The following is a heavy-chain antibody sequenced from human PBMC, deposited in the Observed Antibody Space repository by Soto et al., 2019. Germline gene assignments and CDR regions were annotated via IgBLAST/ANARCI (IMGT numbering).Heavy chain of an antibody. D-gene: IGHD3-3*01. V-gene: IGHV4-4*02. Sequence: PSDTLSLTCAVSGGSISSSNGWSWLRQPPGKGLEWIGEIYHSGSTNYNPSLKSRVTISVDKSKNQFSLKLSSVTAADTAVYYCARDRITIFGVVTSYYYYGMDVWGQGTTVTVS. J-gene: IGHJ6*02. CDR1: GGSISSSNG. CDR2: IYHSGST. CDR3: ARDRITIFGVVTSYYYYGMDV.